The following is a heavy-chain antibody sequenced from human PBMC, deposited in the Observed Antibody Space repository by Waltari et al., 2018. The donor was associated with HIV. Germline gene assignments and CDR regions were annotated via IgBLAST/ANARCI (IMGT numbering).Heavy chain of an antibody. CDR1: GYTFTNYA. CDR2: INVGNGNT. Sequence: QVQLVQSGAEVKKPGASVKVSCKASGYTFTNYAMHWVRQAPGQRLEWMGWINVGNGNTKYSPNCQRRVTITRDTSASSAYMELSSLRSEATAVYYCARVGCSRISCYYYYGVDVWGQGTTVTVSS. J-gene: IGHJ6*02. V-gene: IGHV1-3*01. D-gene: IGHD2-2*01. CDR3: ARVGCSRISCYYYYGVDV.